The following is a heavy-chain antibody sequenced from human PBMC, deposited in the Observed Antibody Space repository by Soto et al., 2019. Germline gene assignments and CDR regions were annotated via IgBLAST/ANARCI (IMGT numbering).Heavy chain of an antibody. CDR3: AREGWAEVGTGGGMDV. CDR2: ISVYNDNT. J-gene: IGHJ6*02. CDR1: GYIFTSYG. Sequence: QVQLVQSGVEVKKPGASVKVSCKASGYIFTSYGISWVRQAPGQGLEWMGWISVYNDNTNYAQKFQGRGTMTTDTSTSTAYMELRSLRSDDTAVYYCAREGWAEVGTGGGMDVWGQGTTVTVSS. D-gene: IGHD6-13*01. V-gene: IGHV1-18*01.